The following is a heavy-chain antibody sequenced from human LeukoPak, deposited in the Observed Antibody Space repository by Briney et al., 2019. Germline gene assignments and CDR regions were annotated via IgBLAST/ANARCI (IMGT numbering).Heavy chain of an antibody. Sequence: PSQTLSLTCTVSGGSISSISYCWSWIRQPAGKELEWIGRIYTSGSTNYNPSLKSRVTVSVDTSKNQFSLMLSSVTAADPAVYYCARGPVWGPVHPLDYWGQGTLVTVSS. D-gene: IGHD1-26*01. V-gene: IGHV4-61*02. J-gene: IGHJ4*02. CDR2: IYTSGST. CDR3: ARGPVWGPVHPLDY. CDR1: GGSISSISYC.